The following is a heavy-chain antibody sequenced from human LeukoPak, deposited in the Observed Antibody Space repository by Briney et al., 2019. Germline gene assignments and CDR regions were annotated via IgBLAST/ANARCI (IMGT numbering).Heavy chain of an antibody. CDR1: GGSISSSSYY. V-gene: IGHV4-39*02. D-gene: IGHD1-1*01. CDR3: AREGTAGTNLNWFDP. J-gene: IGHJ5*02. Sequence: SETLSLTCTVSGGSISSSSYYWGWIRQPPGKGLEWIGIIYYSGSTYYNPSLKSRVTIFVDTSKSQFSLKLSSVTAADSAVYYCAREGTAGTNLNWFDPWGQGTLVTVSS. CDR2: IYYSGST.